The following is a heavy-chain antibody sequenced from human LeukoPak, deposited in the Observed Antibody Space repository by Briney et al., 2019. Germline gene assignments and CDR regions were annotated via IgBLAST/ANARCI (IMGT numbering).Heavy chain of an antibody. Sequence: GGSLRLSCAASGFTFSSYAMSWVRQAPGKGLEWVSAISGSGGSTYYADSVKGRFTISRDNSKNTLYLQMNSLRAEDTAVYYCAKVEEVWTTVVNGFDYWGQGTLVTVSS. CDR3: AKVEEVWTTVVNGFDY. V-gene: IGHV3-23*01. CDR2: ISGSGGST. CDR1: GFTFSSYA. J-gene: IGHJ4*02. D-gene: IGHD4-23*01.